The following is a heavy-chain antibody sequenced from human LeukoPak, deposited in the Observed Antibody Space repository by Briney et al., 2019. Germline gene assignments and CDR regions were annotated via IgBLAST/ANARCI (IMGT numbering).Heavy chain of an antibody. Sequence: GGSLRLSCAASEFTFSSYAMSWVRQAPGKGLEWVSGISGSGGSTDYADSVKGRLTIFRDNSKNTLYLQMNSLRAEDTAVYYCAKDRASSSLNAFDIWGQGTMVTVSS. J-gene: IGHJ3*02. CDR1: EFTFSSYA. CDR2: ISGSGGST. V-gene: IGHV3-23*01. D-gene: IGHD6-6*01. CDR3: AKDRASSSLNAFDI.